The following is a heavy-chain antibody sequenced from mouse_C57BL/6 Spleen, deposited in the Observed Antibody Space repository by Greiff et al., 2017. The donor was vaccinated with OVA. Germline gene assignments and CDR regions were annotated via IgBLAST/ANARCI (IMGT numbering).Heavy chain of an antibody. Sequence: VQLQQSGPGLVQPSQSLSITCTVSGFSLTSYGVHWVRQSPGKGLEWLGVIWSGGSTDYNAAFISRLSISKDNSKSQVFFKMNSLQADDTAIYYCARNLITTVVAPDFDVWGTGTTVTVSS. CDR1: GFSLTSYG. J-gene: IGHJ1*03. CDR3: ARNLITTVVAPDFDV. D-gene: IGHD1-1*01. V-gene: IGHV2-2*01. CDR2: IWSGGST.